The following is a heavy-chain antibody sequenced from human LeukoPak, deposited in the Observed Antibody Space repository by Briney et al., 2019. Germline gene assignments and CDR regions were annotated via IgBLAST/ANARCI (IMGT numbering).Heavy chain of an antibody. Sequence: PGGFLRLSCAASGFTFCGYAMSWVRQAPGKGLEWVSAISGCGGYTYYADSVKGRFTISGDNPKNSLYLQMNSLRAEDTAVYYCATGSFSSGWYNWGQGTLVTVSS. D-gene: IGHD6-19*01. V-gene: IGHV3-23*01. CDR3: ATGSFSSGWYN. CDR2: ISGCGGYT. CDR1: GFTFCGYA. J-gene: IGHJ4*02.